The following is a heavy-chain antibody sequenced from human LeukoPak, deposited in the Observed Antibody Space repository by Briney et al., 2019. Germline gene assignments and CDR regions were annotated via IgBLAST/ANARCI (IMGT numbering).Heavy chain of an antibody. D-gene: IGHD2-8*01. CDR2: ISRSSSYI. CDR1: GFTFSSYS. J-gene: IGHJ4*02. CDR3: ARDVLGGFDY. Sequence: KPGGSLRLSCAASGFTFSSYSMNWVRQAPGKGLEWASSISRSSSYIYYADSVRGRFTTSRDNSRNSLYLQMNSLRAEDTAVYYCARDVLGGFDYWGQGTLVTVSS. V-gene: IGHV3-21*01.